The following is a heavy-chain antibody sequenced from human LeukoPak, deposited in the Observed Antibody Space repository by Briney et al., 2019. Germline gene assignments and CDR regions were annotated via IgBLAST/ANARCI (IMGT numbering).Heavy chain of an antibody. J-gene: IGHJ4*02. CDR2: IYYSGST. CDR3: ARAQYYYDSSGYYPYYFDY. D-gene: IGHD3-22*01. CDR1: VGSISSYY. Sequence: SETLSLTRTVPVGSISSYYWSWIRQPPGKGLEWIGYIYYSGSTNYNPSLKSRVTISVDTSKNQFSLKLSSVTAADTAVYYCARAQYYYDSSGYYPYYFDYWGQGTLVTVSS. V-gene: IGHV4-59*01.